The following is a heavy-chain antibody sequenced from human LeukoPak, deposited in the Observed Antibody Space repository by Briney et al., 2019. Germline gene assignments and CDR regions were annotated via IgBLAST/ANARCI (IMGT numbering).Heavy chain of an antibody. V-gene: IGHV3-21*04. CDR3: ARGGRRDYFDY. J-gene: IGHJ4*02. CDR1: GFTLKTYS. D-gene: IGHD3-16*01. CDR2: ISSSSSYI. Sequence: GGSLRLSCAASGFTLKTYSMNWVRQAPGKGLEWVSSISSSSSYIYYADSVKGRFTISRDNAKNSLYLRMNSLRAEDTAVYYCARGGRRDYFDYWGQGTLVTVSS.